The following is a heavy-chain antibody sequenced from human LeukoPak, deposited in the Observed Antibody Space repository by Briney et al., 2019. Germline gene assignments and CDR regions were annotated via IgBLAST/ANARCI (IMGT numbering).Heavy chain of an antibody. V-gene: IGHV4-59*08. D-gene: IGHD6-13*01. CDR1: GGSISSHY. Sequence: SETLSLTCTVSGGSISSHYWSWIRQPPGKGLEWIGYTYYSGSTNYNPSLKSRVTISVDTSKNQFSLKLSSVTAADTAVYYCARHPRIGSSWYGSRSRYYFDYWGQGTLVTVSS. CDR2: TYYSGST. J-gene: IGHJ4*02. CDR3: ARHPRIGSSWYGSRSRYYFDY.